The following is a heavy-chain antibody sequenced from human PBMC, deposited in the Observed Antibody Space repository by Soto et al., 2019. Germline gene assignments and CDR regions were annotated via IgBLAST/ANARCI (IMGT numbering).Heavy chain of an antibody. CDR3: ARVQRRLGYCSGGRCYRDDAFDI. Sequence: ASVKVSCKASGGTFSSYTISWVRQAPGQGLEWMGRIIPILGIANYAQKFQGRVTITADKSTSTAYMELSSLRSEDTAVYYCARVQRRLGYCSGGRCYRDDAFDIWGQGTMVTVSS. V-gene: IGHV1-69*02. CDR1: GGTFSSYT. CDR2: IIPILGIA. J-gene: IGHJ3*02. D-gene: IGHD2-15*01.